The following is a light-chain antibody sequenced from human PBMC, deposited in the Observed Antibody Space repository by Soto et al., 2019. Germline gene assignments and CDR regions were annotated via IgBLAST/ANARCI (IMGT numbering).Light chain of an antibody. J-gene: IGKJ5*01. Sequence: DIVMTQSPDSLAVSLGERATINCKSSQSLLKNKNYLAWYQQKPGQPPKLLIYWASTRESGVPDRFSGSGSGTDFILTISSLQAEDVALYFCQQYYRIPITFGQGTRLEI. V-gene: IGKV4-1*01. CDR1: QSLLKNKNY. CDR2: WAS. CDR3: QQYYRIPIT.